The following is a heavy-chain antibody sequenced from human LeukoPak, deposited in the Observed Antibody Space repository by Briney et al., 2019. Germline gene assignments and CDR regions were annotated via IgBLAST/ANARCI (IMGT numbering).Heavy chain of an antibody. CDR2: IYTSGST. CDR1: GGSISSYY. CDR3: ARDKDYDFWGGYYTAHAFDI. J-gene: IGHJ3*02. D-gene: IGHD3-3*01. V-gene: IGHV4-4*07. Sequence: SETLSLTCTVSGGSISSYYWSWIRQPAGKGLEWIGRIYTSGSTNYNPSLKSRVTMSVDTSKNQFSLKVSSVTAADTSAYFCARDKDYDFWGGYYTAHAFDIWGQGTMVTVSS.